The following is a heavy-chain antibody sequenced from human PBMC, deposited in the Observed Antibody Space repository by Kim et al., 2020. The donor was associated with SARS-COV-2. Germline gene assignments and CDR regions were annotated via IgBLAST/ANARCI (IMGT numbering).Heavy chain of an antibody. J-gene: IGHJ2*01. Sequence: SETLSLTCTVSGGSISSYYWSWIRQPPGKGLEWIGYIYYSGSTNYNPSLKSRVTISVDTSKNQFSRKLSSVTAADPAVYYCARDHREWLQYTANWYFDLWGRGTLVTVSS. D-gene: IGHD3-3*01. CDR1: GGSISSYY. V-gene: IGHV4-59*01. CDR3: ARDHREWLQYTANWYFDL. CDR2: IYYSGST.